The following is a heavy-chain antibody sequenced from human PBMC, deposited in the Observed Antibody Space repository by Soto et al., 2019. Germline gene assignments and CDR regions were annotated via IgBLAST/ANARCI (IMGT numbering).Heavy chain of an antibody. CDR2: IYYSGST. D-gene: IGHD3-3*01. CDR1: GGSISSSSYY. Sequence: SSETLSLTCTVSGGSISSSSYYWGWIRQPPGKGLEWIGSIYYSGSTYYNPSLKSRVTISVDTSKNQFSLKLSSVTAADTAVYYCATHSTYYDFWSQYWGQGTLVTVSS. J-gene: IGHJ4*02. CDR3: ATHSTYYDFWSQY. V-gene: IGHV4-39*01.